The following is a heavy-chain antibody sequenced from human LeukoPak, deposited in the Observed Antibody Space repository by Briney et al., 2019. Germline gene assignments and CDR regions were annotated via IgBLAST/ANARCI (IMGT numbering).Heavy chain of an antibody. CDR2: IDTDERST. Sequence: GGSLRLSCAASGFTLGSYWMHWVRQAPGKGLVWVSRIDTDERSTSYADSVKGRFTISRDNAKNTLYLQMNSLRAEDTAVYYCTRGLLGIDYWGQGTLVTVSS. CDR3: TRGLLGIDY. J-gene: IGHJ4*02. CDR1: GFTLGSYW. D-gene: IGHD2-8*02. V-gene: IGHV3-74*01.